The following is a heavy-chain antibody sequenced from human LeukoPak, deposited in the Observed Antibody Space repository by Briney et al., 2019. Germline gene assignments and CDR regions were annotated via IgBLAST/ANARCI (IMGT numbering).Heavy chain of an antibody. CDR1: GFTFSSYG. CDR2: ISGSGGST. J-gene: IGHJ4*02. V-gene: IGHV3-23*01. Sequence: GGSLRLSCAASGFTFSSYGMSWVRQAPGKGLEWVSAISGSGGSTYYADSVKGRFTISRDNSKNTLYLQMNSPRAEDTAVYYCAKDLNYYDSSGYYLTIDYWGQGTLVTVSS. D-gene: IGHD3-22*01. CDR3: AKDLNYYDSSGYYLTIDY.